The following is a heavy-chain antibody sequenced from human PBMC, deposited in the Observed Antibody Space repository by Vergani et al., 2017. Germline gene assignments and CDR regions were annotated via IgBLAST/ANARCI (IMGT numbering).Heavy chain of an antibody. J-gene: IGHJ4*02. CDR1: GFTFNSYN. D-gene: IGHD4-11*01. V-gene: IGHV3-48*01. CDR3: AKAGFDSPYSMSPFFEY. Sequence: EVQLVESGGGLVQPGGSLRLSCAASGFTFNSYNMTWVRQAPGKGLEWVSYISSSSGTIYYADSVKGRFTISRDNAKNSLYLQMNSLRAEDTAVYYCAKAGFDSPYSMSPFFEYWGQGLVVTVSS. CDR2: ISSSSGTI.